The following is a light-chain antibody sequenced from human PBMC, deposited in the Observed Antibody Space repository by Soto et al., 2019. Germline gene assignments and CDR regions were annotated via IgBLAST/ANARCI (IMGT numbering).Light chain of an antibody. Sequence: EIVMTHSPATLSVSPGERATLSCRASQSVSSNLAWYQQKPGQAPTLLIYGASARATGIPVRFSGSRSGTELRRAISSLQSEDFAVYYCQHYNNWLFTLGQGTRLEIK. CDR3: QHYNNWLFT. J-gene: IGKJ2*01. CDR2: GAS. V-gene: IGKV3-15*01. CDR1: QSVSSN.